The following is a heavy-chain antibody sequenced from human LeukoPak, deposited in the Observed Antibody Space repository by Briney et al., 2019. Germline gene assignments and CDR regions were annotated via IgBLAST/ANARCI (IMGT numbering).Heavy chain of an antibody. CDR3: ARELPSYSSGWYEDRYYFDY. Sequence: GGSLRLSCAASGFTFSSYAMSWVRQAPGKGLEWVSAISGSGGSTYYADSVKGRFTISRDNSKNTLYLQMNSLRAEDTAVYYCARELPSYSSGWYEDRYYFDYWGQGTLVTVSS. CDR1: GFTFSSYA. J-gene: IGHJ4*02. V-gene: IGHV3-23*01. CDR2: ISGSGGST. D-gene: IGHD6-19*01.